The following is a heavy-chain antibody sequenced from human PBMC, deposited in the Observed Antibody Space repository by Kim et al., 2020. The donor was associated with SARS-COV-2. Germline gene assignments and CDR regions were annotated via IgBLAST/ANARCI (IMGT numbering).Heavy chain of an antibody. J-gene: IGHJ4*02. V-gene: IGHV4-59*01. Sequence: NPTRKSRVTISVDTSKNQFSLKLSSGTAADTAVYYGARTTHYGSGSYFDYWGQGTLVTVSS. D-gene: IGHD3-10*01. CDR3: ARTTHYGSGSYFDY.